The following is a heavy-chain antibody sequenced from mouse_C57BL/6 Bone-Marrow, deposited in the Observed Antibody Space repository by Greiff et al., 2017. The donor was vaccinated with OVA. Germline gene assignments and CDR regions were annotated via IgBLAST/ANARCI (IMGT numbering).Heavy chain of an antibody. CDR2: IDPSDSYT. J-gene: IGHJ2*01. D-gene: IGHD1-1*01. CDR3: ARGITTVVGDFDY. CDR1: GYTFTSYW. Sequence: QVQLQQPGAELVMPGASVKLSCKASGYTFTSYWMHWVKQRPGQGLEWIGEIDPSDSYTNYNQKFKGKSTLTVDKSSSTAYMQLSSLTSEDSAVYYCARGITTVVGDFDYWGQGTTLTVSS. V-gene: IGHV1-69*01.